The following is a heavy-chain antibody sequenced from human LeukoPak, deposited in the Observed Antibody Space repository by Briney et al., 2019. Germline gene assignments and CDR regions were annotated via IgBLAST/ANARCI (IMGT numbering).Heavy chain of an antibody. CDR2: IIPMFGTP. D-gene: IGHD3-16*02. V-gene: IGHV1-69*05. CDR1: GGTFSSYS. Sequence: ASVKVSCKASGGTFSSYSFNWVRQAPGQGLEWMGGIIPMFGTPDYAQKFQGGVTITTDESTGTVYMDLSRLTSEDSAIYYCARDEAERGVIVYAFDMWGQGTMVTVSS. J-gene: IGHJ3*02. CDR3: ARDEAERGVIVYAFDM.